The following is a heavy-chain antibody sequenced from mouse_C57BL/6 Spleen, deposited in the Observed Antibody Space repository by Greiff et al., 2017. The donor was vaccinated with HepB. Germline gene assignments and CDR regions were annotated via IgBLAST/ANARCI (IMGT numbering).Heavy chain of an antibody. CDR3: ARQRDSSGYYYYAMDY. V-gene: IGHV1-82*01. CDR1: GYAFSSSW. CDR2: IYPGDGDT. Sequence: QVQLQQSGPELVKPGASVKISCKASGYAFSSSWMNWVKQRPGKGLEWIGRIYPGDGDTNYNGKFKGKATLTADKSSSTAYMQLSSLTSEDSAVYFCARQRDSSGYYYYAMDYWGKGTSVTVSS. J-gene: IGHJ4*01. D-gene: IGHD3-2*02.